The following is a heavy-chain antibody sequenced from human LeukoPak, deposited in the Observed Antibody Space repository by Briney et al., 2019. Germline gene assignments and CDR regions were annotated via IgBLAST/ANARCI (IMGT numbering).Heavy chain of an antibody. CDR3: ARGLHSFDP. CDR2: IKQDGSEK. Sequence: GGSLRLSCADSGFTFSSYWMSWVRQAPGKGLEWVANIKQDGSEKYYVDSVKGRFTISRDNAKNSLYLQMNSLRAEDTAVYYCARGLHSFDPWGQGTLVTVSS. V-gene: IGHV3-7*01. J-gene: IGHJ5*02. CDR1: GFTFSSYW. D-gene: IGHD4-11*01.